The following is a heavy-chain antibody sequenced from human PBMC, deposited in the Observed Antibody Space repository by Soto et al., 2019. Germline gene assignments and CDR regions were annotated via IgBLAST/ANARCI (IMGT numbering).Heavy chain of an antibody. CDR3: ARGQLYSSGWYDYYYYGMDV. Sequence: QVQLVQSGAEVKKPGSSVNVSCKASGGTFSRYAISWVRQAPGQWLEWRGGISPIFGTANYAQKFQGRVTITADKSTSTAYLELSSLRSEDTAVYYCARGQLYSSGWYDYYYYGMDVWGQGTTVTVSS. CDR1: GGTFSRYA. CDR2: ISPIFGTA. J-gene: IGHJ6*01. D-gene: IGHD6-19*01. V-gene: IGHV1-69*06.